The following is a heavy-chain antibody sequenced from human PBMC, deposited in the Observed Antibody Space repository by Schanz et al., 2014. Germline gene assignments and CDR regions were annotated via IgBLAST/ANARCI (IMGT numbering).Heavy chain of an antibody. Sequence: EVQLLESGGGLVQPGGSLRLSCAASGFTFSSYAMSWVRQAPGKGLEWVSSISSSGSYIHYADSVKGRFTISRDNAKNTLYLQMNTLRAEDTAVYYCARDRGYCSGGSCLTFDYWGQGTLVTVSS. D-gene: IGHD2-15*01. V-gene: IGHV3-21*01. CDR3: ARDRGYCSGGSCLTFDY. J-gene: IGHJ4*02. CDR2: ISSSGSYI. CDR1: GFTFSSYA.